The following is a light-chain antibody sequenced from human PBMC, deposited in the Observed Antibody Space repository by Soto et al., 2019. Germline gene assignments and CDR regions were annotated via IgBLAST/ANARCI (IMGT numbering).Light chain of an antibody. J-gene: IGLJ1*01. V-gene: IGLV2-14*01. CDR1: SSDVGGYKF. Sequence: QSALTQPASVSGSPGQSITISCTGTSSDVGGYKFVSWYQQHPGKAPKLMIYGVSNRPSGVSSRFSGSKSGNTASLTISGFQAEDEADYYCGSYTGSIYVFGPGTKVTVL. CDR3: GSYTGSIYV. CDR2: GVS.